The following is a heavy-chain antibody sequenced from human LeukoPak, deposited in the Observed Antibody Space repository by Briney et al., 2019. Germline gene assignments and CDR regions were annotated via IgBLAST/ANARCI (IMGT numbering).Heavy chain of an antibody. Sequence: ASVKVSCKASGYTFTGYYMHWVRQAPGQGLGWMGWINPNSGGTNYAQKFQGRVTMTRDTSISTAYMELSRLRSDDTAVYYCARRLGSSWVNWFDPWGQGTLVTVSS. CDR2: INPNSGGT. D-gene: IGHD6-13*01. CDR3: ARRLGSSWVNWFDP. CDR1: GYTFTGYY. J-gene: IGHJ5*02. V-gene: IGHV1-2*02.